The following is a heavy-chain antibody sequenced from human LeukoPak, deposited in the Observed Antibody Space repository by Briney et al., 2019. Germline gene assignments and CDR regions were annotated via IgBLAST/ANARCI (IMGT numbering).Heavy chain of an antibody. J-gene: IGHJ4*02. Sequence: ASVKVSCKASGGTLSRYAISWVRQAPGQGLEWMGWISAYNGNTNYAQKPQGRVTMTTDTSTSTAYMELRSLRSDDTAVYYCARDATWKQQLVRKIDYWGQGTLVTVSS. V-gene: IGHV1-18*01. CDR2: ISAYNGNT. CDR3: ARDATWKQQLVRKIDY. D-gene: IGHD6-13*01. CDR1: GGTLSRYA.